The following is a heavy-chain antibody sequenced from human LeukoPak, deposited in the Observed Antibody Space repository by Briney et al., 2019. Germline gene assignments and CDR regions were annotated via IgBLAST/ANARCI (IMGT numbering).Heavy chain of an antibody. Sequence: SETLSLTCAVYGGSFSGYYWSWIRQPPGKGLEWIGEINHSGSTNYNPSLKSRVTISVDTSKNQFSLKLTSVTAADTAVYYCARLDGDYDDYVGFDYWAREPWSPSPQ. CDR3: ARLDGDYDDYVGFDY. J-gene: IGHJ4*02. D-gene: IGHD4-17*01. CDR1: GGSFSGYY. CDR2: INHSGST. V-gene: IGHV4-34*01.